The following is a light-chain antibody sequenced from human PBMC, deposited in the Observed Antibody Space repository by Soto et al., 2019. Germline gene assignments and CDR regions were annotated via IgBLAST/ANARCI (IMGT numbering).Light chain of an antibody. V-gene: IGKV1-5*03. CDR3: QQYDVYSAIT. Sequence: DIRLTQSPSTLSASVGDRVTITCRASQSISDRLAWYQQKSGKAPRLLIYRASSLENGVPSRFSGSGCGTEFTLTISSLQPDDFATYYCQQYDVYSAITFGQGTKLDI. CDR1: QSISDR. CDR2: RAS. J-gene: IGKJ2*01.